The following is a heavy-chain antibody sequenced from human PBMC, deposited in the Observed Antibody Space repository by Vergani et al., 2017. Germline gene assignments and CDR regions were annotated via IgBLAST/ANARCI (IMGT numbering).Heavy chain of an antibody. CDR2: IYYSGST. V-gene: IGHV4-59*01. CDR3: ARQTYSYGYDY. D-gene: IGHD5-18*01. CDR1: GGSISSYY. J-gene: IGHJ4*02. Sequence: QVQLQESGPGLVKPSETLSLTCTVSGGSISSYYWSWIRQPPGKGLEWIGYIYYSGSTNYNPSLKSRVTISVDTSKNQFSLKLSSVTAADTAVYYCARQTYSYGYDYWVQGTLVTVSS.